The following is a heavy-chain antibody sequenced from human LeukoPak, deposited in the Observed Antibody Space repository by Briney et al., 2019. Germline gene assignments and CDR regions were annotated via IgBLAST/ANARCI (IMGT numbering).Heavy chain of an antibody. D-gene: IGHD3-22*01. Sequence: SETLSLTCSVSGGSISSGDYYWSWIRQPPGKGLEWIGYIYYSGSTYYSPSLKSRVTISVDTSKNQFSLKLSSVTAADTAVYYCARAGRGVITFSYWGQGTLVTVSS. CDR2: IYYSGST. CDR1: GGSISSGDYY. V-gene: IGHV4-30-4*01. J-gene: IGHJ4*02. CDR3: ARAGRGVITFSY.